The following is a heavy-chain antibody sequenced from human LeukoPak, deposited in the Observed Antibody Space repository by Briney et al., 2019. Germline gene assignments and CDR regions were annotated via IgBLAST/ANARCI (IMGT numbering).Heavy chain of an antibody. CDR1: GGSISSYY. D-gene: IGHD5-18*01. J-gene: IGHJ4*02. CDR2: IYYSGSI. V-gene: IGHV4-59*01. Sequence: SETLSLTCTVSGGSISSYYWSWIRQPPGKGLEWIGYIYYSGSINYNPSLKSRVTISVDTSKNQLSLKLSSVTAADTAVYYCARELRGYSYGYWGQRTLVRVSS. CDR3: ARELRGYSYGY.